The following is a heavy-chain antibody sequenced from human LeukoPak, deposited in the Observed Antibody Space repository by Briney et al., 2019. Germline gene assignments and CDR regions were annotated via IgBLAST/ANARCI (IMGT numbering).Heavy chain of an antibody. Sequence: SVKVSCKASGGTFSSYAISWVRQAPGQGLEWMGGIIPTFGTANYAQKFQGRVTITADESTSTAYMELSSLRSEDTAVYYCATDRKRSKVTGTTYWGQGTLVTVSS. J-gene: IGHJ4*02. CDR3: ATDRKRSKVTGTTY. CDR1: GGTFSSYA. D-gene: IGHD1-7*01. CDR2: IIPTFGTA. V-gene: IGHV1-69*01.